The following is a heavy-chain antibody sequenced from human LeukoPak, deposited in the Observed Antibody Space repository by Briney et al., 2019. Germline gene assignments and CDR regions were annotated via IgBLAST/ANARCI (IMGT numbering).Heavy chain of an antibody. D-gene: IGHD2/OR15-2a*01. J-gene: IGHJ4*02. V-gene: IGHV3-23*01. Sequence: GGSLRLSCAASGFTFTSYGMTWVRQAPGKGLEWVSSLSGSGSYRYYTDSVKGRFTISRDNSRNTVYLQMNSLRAEDTALYYCAKNVGRLLINQNHLLDSWGQGTLVTVSS. CDR2: LSGSGSYR. CDR3: AKNVGRLLINQNHLLDS. CDR1: GFTFTSYG.